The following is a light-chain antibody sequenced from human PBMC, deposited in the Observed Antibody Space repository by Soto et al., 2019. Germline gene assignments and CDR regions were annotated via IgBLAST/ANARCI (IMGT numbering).Light chain of an antibody. J-gene: IGKJ4*01. Sequence: DIQMTQSPSSLSASVGDRVTITCQASQDISNYLNWYQQKPGKAPKLLIYDASNLETGVPSRFXGSGSGTDVTFTISSLQPEDIATYYCQQYDNLPPLTFGGGTKVAIK. CDR3: QQYDNLPPLT. CDR2: DAS. V-gene: IGKV1-33*01. CDR1: QDISNY.